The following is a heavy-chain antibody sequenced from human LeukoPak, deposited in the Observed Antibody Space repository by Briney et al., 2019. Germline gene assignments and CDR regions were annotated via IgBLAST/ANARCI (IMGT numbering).Heavy chain of an antibody. Sequence: PGGSLRLSCAASGFTFSSYSMNWVRQAPGKGLEWVSSISSSSSYIYYADSVKGRFTISRDNAKNSLYLQMNSLRAEDTAVYYCARDYTYYYDSTGYRYWGQGTLVTVSS. D-gene: IGHD3-22*01. J-gene: IGHJ4*02. CDR1: GFTFSSYS. CDR3: ARDYTYYYDSTGYRY. V-gene: IGHV3-21*01. CDR2: ISSSSSYI.